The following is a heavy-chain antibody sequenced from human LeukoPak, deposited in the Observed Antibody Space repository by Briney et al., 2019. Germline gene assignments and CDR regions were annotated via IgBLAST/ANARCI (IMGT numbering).Heavy chain of an antibody. J-gene: IGHJ4*02. D-gene: IGHD3-3*01. CDR1: GFTFSNAW. CDR3: STGGLLRFLEWLFSRDYFDN. CDR2: IKSKTDGGTT. V-gene: IGHV3-15*01. Sequence: GGSLRLSCAASGFTFSNAWMSWVRQAPGKGLEWVGRIKSKTDGGTTDYAAPVKDRFTISRDDSKATLYLQKNSLKTEDTAVYYCSTGGLLRFLEWLFSRDYFDNWGQGTLVTGSS.